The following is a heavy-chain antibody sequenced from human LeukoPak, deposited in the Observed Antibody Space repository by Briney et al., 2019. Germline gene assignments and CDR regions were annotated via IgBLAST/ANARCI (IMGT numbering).Heavy chain of an antibody. V-gene: IGHV4-39*01. CDR3: ARHKDDYGNYVWNY. D-gene: IGHD4-11*01. CDR1: GDSVSGISFY. Sequence: SETLSLTCTVSGDSVSGISFYWSWIRQPPGKGLEWIGSIRFSGSTYYNPSLKSRVTISVDTSKNQLSLKLSSVTAADTAVYFCARHKDDYGNYVWNYWGQGTLVTVSS. J-gene: IGHJ4*02. CDR2: IRFSGST.